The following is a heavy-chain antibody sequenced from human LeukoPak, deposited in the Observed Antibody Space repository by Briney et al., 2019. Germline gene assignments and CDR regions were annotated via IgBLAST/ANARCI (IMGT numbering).Heavy chain of an antibody. Sequence: GGSLRLSCAASGFTLSTYTMHWVRQAPGKGLESVSAVSSNGDTYYLNSVKDRFTISRDNSKNTLYLQMDSLRAEDTAVYYCAREITGTFNYWGQGTLVTVSS. CDR2: VSSNGDT. D-gene: IGHD4-17*01. J-gene: IGHJ4*02. V-gene: IGHV3-64*01. CDR1: GFTLSTYT. CDR3: AREITGTFNY.